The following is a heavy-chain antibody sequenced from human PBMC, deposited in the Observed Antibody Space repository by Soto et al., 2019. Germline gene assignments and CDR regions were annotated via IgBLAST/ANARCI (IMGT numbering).Heavy chain of an antibody. CDR2: ISSSSSTI. CDR1: GFTFSSYS. D-gene: IGHD2-2*02. J-gene: IGHJ5*02. Sequence: GGSLRLSCAASGFTFSSYSMNWVRHAPGKGLEWVSYISSSSSTIYYADSVKGRFTISRDNAKNSLYLQMNSLRAEDTAVYYCAIPLYPNWFDPWGQGTLVTVSS. CDR3: AIPLYPNWFDP. V-gene: IGHV3-48*01.